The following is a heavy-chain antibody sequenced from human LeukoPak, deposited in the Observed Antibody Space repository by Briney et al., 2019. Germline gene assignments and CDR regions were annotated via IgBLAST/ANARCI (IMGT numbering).Heavy chain of an antibody. Sequence: GGSLRLSCAVSGFTFSRYGMHWLRQAPGKGMEWVAFIWYDGKNDQEYAESGKGRFTISRDNSKNTLYLQMNSLRTEDTAMYYCAKDRCSSSTCREAFEIWGQGTLVTVSS. J-gene: IGHJ3*02. CDR1: GFTFSRYG. D-gene: IGHD2-2*01. CDR3: AKDRCSSSTCREAFEI. CDR2: IWYDGKNDQ. V-gene: IGHV3-30*02.